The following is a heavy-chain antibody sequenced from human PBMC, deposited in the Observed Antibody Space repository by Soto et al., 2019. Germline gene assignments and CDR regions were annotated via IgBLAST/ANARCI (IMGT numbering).Heavy chain of an antibody. CDR1: GFTFTDHG. V-gene: IGHV3-30*18. J-gene: IGHJ4*02. Sequence: QVQLVESGGGVVQPGRSLRLSCEASGFTFTDHGMHWVRQAPGKGLEWVAVIGYDGNNIYYGDSVMGRFTISRDNSKNTLYMQMDSPRSEDTAVYYCAKEGYGDYEGSFDYWGQGTLVTVSS. CDR3: AKEGYGDYEGSFDY. D-gene: IGHD4-17*01. CDR2: IGYDGNNI.